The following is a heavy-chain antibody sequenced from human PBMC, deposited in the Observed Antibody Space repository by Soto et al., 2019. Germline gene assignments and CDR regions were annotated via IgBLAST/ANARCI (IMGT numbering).Heavy chain of an antibody. Sequence: QVQLVESGGGGFQPGGSRGLSCAPSGFTFTVYGFHWVRQAPGKGLGGVAVIWSDGSRDYYADSVRGRFTVFRDNSQNTIHLQMNSVRAEDTGVYYCARDGCSGGSCLVDPWGQGTLVTVSP. CDR1: GFTFTVYG. CDR3: ARDGCSGGSCLVDP. V-gene: IGHV3-33*01. CDR2: IWSDGSRD. J-gene: IGHJ5*02. D-gene: IGHD2-15*01.